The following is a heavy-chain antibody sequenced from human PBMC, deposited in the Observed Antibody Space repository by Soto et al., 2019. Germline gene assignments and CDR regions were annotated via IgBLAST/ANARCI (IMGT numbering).Heavy chain of an antibody. J-gene: IGHJ6*02. CDR1: GYTFTSYD. V-gene: IGHV1-8*01. CDR2: MNPNSGNT. D-gene: IGHD1-7*01. CDR3: ARMDWNYERVYYYYYGMDV. Sequence: ASVKVSSKASGYTFTSYDINWVRQATGQGLEWMGWMNPNSGNTGYAQKFQGRVTMTRNTSISTAYMELSSLRSEDTAVYYCARMDWNYERVYYYYYGMDVWGQGTTVTVSS.